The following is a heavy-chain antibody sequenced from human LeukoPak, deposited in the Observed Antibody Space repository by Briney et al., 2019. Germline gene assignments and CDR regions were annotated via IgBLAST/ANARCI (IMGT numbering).Heavy chain of an antibody. Sequence: GGSLRLSCAASGFAFSSYEINWVRQAPGKGLEWISYINSNGDTIYYADSEKGRFTVSRDNAKNSLYLQMNSLRAEDTAVYYCAKVVAGQYNDYWGQGTLVTVSS. CDR2: INSNGDTI. CDR1: GFAFSSYE. D-gene: IGHD2-15*01. V-gene: IGHV3-48*03. J-gene: IGHJ4*02. CDR3: AKVVAGQYNDY.